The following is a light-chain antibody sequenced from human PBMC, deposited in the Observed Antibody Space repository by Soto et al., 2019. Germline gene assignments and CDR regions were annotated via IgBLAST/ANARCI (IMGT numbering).Light chain of an antibody. CDR3: QQYGGSPPYT. CDR1: QSVDSRY. Sequence: EIVLTQSPGTLSLFPGERATLSCRASQSVDSRYLAWYLQKPGQAPRLLIYHTSTRATGIPDRFSGSGSGTDFTLTISRLAPEDFAVYYCQQYGGSPPYTFGQGTNLEI. CDR2: HTS. J-gene: IGKJ2*01. V-gene: IGKV3-20*01.